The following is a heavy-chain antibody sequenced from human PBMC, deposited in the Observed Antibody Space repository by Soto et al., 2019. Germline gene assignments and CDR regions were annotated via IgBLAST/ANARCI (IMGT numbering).Heavy chain of an antibody. CDR1: GGSISSGGYY. V-gene: IGHV4-31*03. CDR2: IYYSGST. CDR3: AGVPDDIGYCSSTSCYWYAFDI. D-gene: IGHD2-2*01. J-gene: IGHJ3*02. Sequence: SETLSLTCTVSGGSISSGGYYWSWIRQHPGKGLEWIGYIYYSGSTYYNPSLKSRVTISVDTSKNQFSLKLSSVTAADTAVYYCAGVPDDIGYCSSTSCYWYAFDIWGQGTMVTVSS.